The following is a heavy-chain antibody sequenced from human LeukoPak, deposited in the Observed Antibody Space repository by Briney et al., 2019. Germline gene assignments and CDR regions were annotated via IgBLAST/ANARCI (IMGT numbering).Heavy chain of an antibody. CDR2: IYWNDDK. Sequence: SGPTLVKPTQTLTLTCTFSGFSLSASGVGVAWIRQPPGKALEWLALIYWNDDKRYSPSLKSGLTITKDTSKNQVVLTMTNMDPVDTATYYCAHMDYSNYRFDYWGQGTLVTVSS. V-gene: IGHV2-5*01. D-gene: IGHD4-11*01. CDR3: AHMDYSNYRFDY. CDR1: GFSLSASGVG. J-gene: IGHJ4*02.